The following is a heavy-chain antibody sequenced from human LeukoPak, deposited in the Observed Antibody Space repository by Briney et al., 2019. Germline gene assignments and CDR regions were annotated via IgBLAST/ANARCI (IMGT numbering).Heavy chain of an antibody. Sequence: GGSLRLSCVASGFTFSSQGMHWARQAPGKGLEWVAVISYDGSNKYYADSVKGRFTISRDNSKNTLYLQMNSLRAEDTAVYYCARDRSGFYSVDYWGQGTLVTVSS. D-gene: IGHD5-12*01. V-gene: IGHV3-30*03. J-gene: IGHJ4*02. CDR1: GFTFSSQG. CDR3: ARDRSGFYSVDY. CDR2: ISYDGSNK.